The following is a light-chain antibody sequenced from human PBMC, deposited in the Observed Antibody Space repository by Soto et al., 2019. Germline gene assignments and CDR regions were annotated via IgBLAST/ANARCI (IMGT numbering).Light chain of an antibody. V-gene: IGLV1-44*01. Sequence: QLVLTQPPSASGTPGQRVTISCSGSTSNIASNTVNWYQQLPRTAPKLLIYSNDQRPSGVPDRFSGSKSGTSASLAISGLQSEDEADYYCAAWDDNLNGPVFGGGTKLTVL. CDR1: TSNIASNT. CDR2: SND. CDR3: AAWDDNLNGPV. J-gene: IGLJ2*01.